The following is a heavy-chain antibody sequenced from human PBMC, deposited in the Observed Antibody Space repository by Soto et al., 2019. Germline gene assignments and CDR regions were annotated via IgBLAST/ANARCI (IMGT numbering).Heavy chain of an antibody. CDR3: AKASGRLYGMDV. CDR2: IYHSGST. Sequence: PSETLSLTCAVSGGSISSGGYSWSWIRQPPGKGLEWIGYIYHSGSTYYNPSLKSRVTISVDRSKNQFSLKLSSVTAADTAVYYCAKASGRLYGMDVWGQGTTVTVSS. J-gene: IGHJ6*02. CDR1: GGSISSGGYS. D-gene: IGHD6-25*01. V-gene: IGHV4-30-2*01.